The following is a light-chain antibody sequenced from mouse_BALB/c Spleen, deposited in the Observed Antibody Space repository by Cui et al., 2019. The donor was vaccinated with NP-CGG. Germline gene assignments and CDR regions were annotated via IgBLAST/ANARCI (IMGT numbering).Light chain of an antibody. CDR2: GTN. J-gene: IGLJ1*01. Sequence: QAVVTQESALTTSPDERVTLTCRSSTGAVTTSNYANWVQEKPDHLFTGLIGGTNNRAPGVPARFSGSLIGDKAALTITGAQTEDEAIYFCALWYSNHWVFGGGTKLTVL. CDR3: ALWYSNHWV. V-gene: IGLV1*01. CDR1: TGAVTTSNY.